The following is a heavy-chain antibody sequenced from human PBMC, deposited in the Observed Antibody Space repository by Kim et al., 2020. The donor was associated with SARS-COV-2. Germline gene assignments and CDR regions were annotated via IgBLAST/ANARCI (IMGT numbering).Heavy chain of an antibody. CDR2: SRHKARSYST. Sequence: GSLRLSCVGSGFTFSDHYIDWVRQAPGKGLEWFGRSRHKARSYSTEYAASVKGRFTISRDDSKNSVYLQMNSLKPEDTAVYYCGRVLVAATVMDVWGQGTTVTVSS. J-gene: IGHJ6*02. V-gene: IGHV3-72*01. CDR3: GRVLVAATVMDV. CDR1: GFTFSDHY. D-gene: IGHD1-26*01.